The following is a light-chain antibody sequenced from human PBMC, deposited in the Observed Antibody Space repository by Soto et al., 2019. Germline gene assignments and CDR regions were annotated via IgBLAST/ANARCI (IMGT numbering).Light chain of an antibody. J-gene: IGLJ2*01. CDR1: SSDVGGYNY. V-gene: IGLV2-14*01. CDR3: SSYPSSSTVV. Sequence: QSALTQPASVSGSPGQSITISCTGTSSDVGGYNYVSWYQQHPGKAPKLIIYDVSNRPSGVSNRFSGSKSGNTASLTISGLQAEDEADYYSSSYPSSSTVVFGGGTKLTVL. CDR2: DVS.